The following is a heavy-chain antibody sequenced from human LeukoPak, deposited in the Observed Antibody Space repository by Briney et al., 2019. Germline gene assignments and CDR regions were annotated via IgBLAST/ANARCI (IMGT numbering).Heavy chain of an antibody. CDR1: GFTFSSYW. CDR2: LNSDGSST. CDR3: ARGGAYSYGPLDI. V-gene: IGHV3-74*01. J-gene: IGHJ3*02. Sequence: PGGSLRLSCADSGFTFSSYWMHWVGQAPGKGRVGVSRLNSDGSSTNYADSVKGRFTISRDNAKNTLYLQMNSLRAEDTAVYYCARGGAYSYGPLDIWGQGTMVTF. D-gene: IGHD5-18*01.